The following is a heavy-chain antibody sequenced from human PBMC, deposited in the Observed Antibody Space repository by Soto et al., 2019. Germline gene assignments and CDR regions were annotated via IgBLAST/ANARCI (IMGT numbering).Heavy chain of an antibody. CDR3: ARVVSYYDSSGSRSFYYFDY. CDR1: GGSISSYY. Sequence: SETLSLTCTVSGGSISSYYWSWIRQPPGKGLEWIGYIYYSGSTNYNPSLKSRVTISVDTSKKQFSLKLSSVTAADTAVYYCARVVSYYDSSGSRSFYYFDYWGQGTLVTVSS. D-gene: IGHD3-22*01. CDR2: IYYSGST. V-gene: IGHV4-59*01. J-gene: IGHJ4*02.